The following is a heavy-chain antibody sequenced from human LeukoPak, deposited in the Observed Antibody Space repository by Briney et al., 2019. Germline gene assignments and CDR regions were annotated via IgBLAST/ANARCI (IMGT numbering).Heavy chain of an antibody. J-gene: IGHJ5*02. CDR3: ARAARADCTSPTCHSWLAP. CDR2: INSDGSTI. Sequence: GGSLRLSCEASGFTFDDYAMHWVRQAPGKGLVWVSRINSDGSTITYADSVKGRFTISRDNAKNTLYLQMNSLRAEDTAVYYCARAARADCTSPTCHSWLAPWGQGTQVTVSS. V-gene: IGHV3-74*01. D-gene: IGHD2/OR15-2a*01. CDR1: GFTFDDYA.